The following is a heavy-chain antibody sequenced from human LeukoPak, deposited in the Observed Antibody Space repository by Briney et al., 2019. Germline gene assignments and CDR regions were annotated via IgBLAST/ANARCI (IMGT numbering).Heavy chain of an antibody. CDR3: AKGALRWFDL. Sequence: GGSLRLSCAASGFTFSNAWMNWVRQAPRKGLEWVGRIRSKTDGGTTDYAAPVEGRFTISRDDSKNTLSLQMNSLKTDDTGVYYCAKGALRWFDLWGQGTLVTVSS. V-gene: IGHV3-15*01. J-gene: IGHJ5*02. CDR1: GFTFSNAW. CDR2: IRSKTDGGTT.